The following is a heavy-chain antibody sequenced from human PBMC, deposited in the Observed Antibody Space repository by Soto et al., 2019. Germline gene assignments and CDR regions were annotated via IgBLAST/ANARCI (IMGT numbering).Heavy chain of an antibody. D-gene: IGHD2-21*02. V-gene: IGHV1-69*13. CDR3: AGAHGGTLAGGWLVVTAGAFDI. CDR1: GGTFSSYA. Sequence: SVKVSCKASGGTFSSYAISWVRQAPGQGLEWMGGIIPIFGTANYAQKFQGRVTITADESTSTAYMELSSLRSEDTAVYYCAGAHGGTLAGGWLVVTAGAFDISGQGTMVTVSS. CDR2: IIPIFGTA. J-gene: IGHJ3*02.